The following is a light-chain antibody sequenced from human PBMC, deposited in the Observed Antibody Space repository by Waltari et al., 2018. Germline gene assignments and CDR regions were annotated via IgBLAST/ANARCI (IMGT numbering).Light chain of an antibody. V-gene: IGLV8-61*01. CDR3: SMYMGSGVWV. CDR2: KGS. CDR1: SGSVSSTSY. Sequence: QTVVTQEPSLSVSPGGTVTLTCALSSGSVSSTSYPTRYQHTPGQPPRTLVYKGSSLSSGVPERFSGSVLGNTAALTITGAQADDESYYYCSMYMGSGVWVFGGGTKLTVL. J-gene: IGLJ3*02.